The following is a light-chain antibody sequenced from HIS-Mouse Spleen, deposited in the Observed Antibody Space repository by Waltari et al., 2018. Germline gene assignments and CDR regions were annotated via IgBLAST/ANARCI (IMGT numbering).Light chain of an antibody. V-gene: IGLV2-23*01. CDR1: SSDVGSYNL. Sequence: QSALTQPASVSGSPGQSITISCTGTSSDVGSYNLVSWYQQPPGKAPKLMIYEGSKPPSGFSNRCSGSKSRNTASLTISGLQAEDEADYYCCSYAGSSTWVFGGGTKLTVL. J-gene: IGLJ3*02. CDR3: CSYAGSSTWV. CDR2: EGS.